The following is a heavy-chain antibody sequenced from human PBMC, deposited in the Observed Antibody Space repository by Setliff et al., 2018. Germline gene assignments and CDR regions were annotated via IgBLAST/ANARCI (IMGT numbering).Heavy chain of an antibody. CDR3: ARTPDGFLGDGYNLNTLGYFDT. D-gene: IGHD3-3*01. J-gene: IGHJ4*02. V-gene: IGHV4-34*01. CDR2: INHSGST. Sequence: SETLSLTCAVYGGSFSGYYWSWIRQPPGKGLEWIGEINHSGSTNYNPSLKSRVTISVDTSKNQFSLKLSSVTAADTAVYYCARTPDGFLGDGYNLNTLGYFDTWGQGTLVTVS. CDR1: GGSFSGYY.